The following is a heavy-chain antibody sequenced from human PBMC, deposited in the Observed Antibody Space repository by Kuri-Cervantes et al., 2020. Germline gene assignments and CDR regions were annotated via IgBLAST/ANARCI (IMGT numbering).Heavy chain of an antibody. CDR1: GFTFSSYW. D-gene: IGHD3-22*01. CDR3: VRGGITMIGVVTH. J-gene: IGHJ4*02. V-gene: IGHV3-74*01. Sequence: GESLKISCAASGFTFSSYWMHWVRQAPGKGLVWVSRINSDGSSTSYADSVKGRFTISRDNAKNSLYLQMNSLRAEDTAVYYCVRGGITMIGVVTHWGQGTLVTVSS. CDR2: INSDGSST.